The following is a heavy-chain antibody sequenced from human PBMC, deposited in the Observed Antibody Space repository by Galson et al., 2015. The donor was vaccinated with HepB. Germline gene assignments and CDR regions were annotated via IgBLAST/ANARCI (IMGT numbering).Heavy chain of an antibody. Sequence: SLRLSCAASGFTFSSYAMHWVRQAPGKGLEWVAVISYDGSNKYYADSVKGRFTISRDNSKNTLYLQINSLRAEDTAVCYCARGSRPMTNTRLRPWYFDLWGRGTLVTVSS. CDR3: ARGSRPMTNTRLRPWYFDL. D-gene: IGHD5-12*01. CDR2: ISYDGSNK. V-gene: IGHV3-30-3*01. CDR1: GFTFSSYA. J-gene: IGHJ2*01.